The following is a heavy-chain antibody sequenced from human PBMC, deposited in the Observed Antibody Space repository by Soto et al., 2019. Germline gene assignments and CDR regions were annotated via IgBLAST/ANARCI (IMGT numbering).Heavy chain of an antibody. V-gene: IGHV1-46*01. CDR1: GYTFTTYY. Sequence: QVQLVQSGAEVKRPGASVKVSCKASGYTFTTYYMHWVRQAPVQGLEWLGIINPNGGSTNYAEKFQGRVTMTRDTSTSTVYWELSSLRSEDTAVYYCARAGYCSGGTCFHGNCDYWGQGTLVTVSA. CDR2: INPNGGST. CDR3: ARAGYCSGGTCFHGNCDY. J-gene: IGHJ4*02. D-gene: IGHD2-15*01.